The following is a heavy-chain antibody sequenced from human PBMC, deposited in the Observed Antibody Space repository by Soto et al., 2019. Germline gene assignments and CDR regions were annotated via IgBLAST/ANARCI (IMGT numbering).Heavy chain of an antibody. V-gene: IGHV3-23*01. CDR3: AKSPIYYDSGAYYLERSVYHFDH. J-gene: IGHJ4*02. CDR1: GFTFNTYG. D-gene: IGHD3-22*01. Sequence: GGSLRLSCAASGFTFNTYGMSWVRQSPGNGPEWVSAIGGTVVTTHYADSVKCRFSISRDNSENMLYLQMNSLRVEDSAVYYCAKSPIYYDSGAYYLERSVYHFDHWGQGTLVTVSS. CDR2: IGGTVVTT.